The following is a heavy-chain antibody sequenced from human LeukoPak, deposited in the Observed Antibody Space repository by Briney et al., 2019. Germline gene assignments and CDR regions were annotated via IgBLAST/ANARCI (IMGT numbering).Heavy chain of an antibody. Sequence: GSLRLSCAASGFTFSSCAMSWVRQAPGKGLEWVSTISGSGGSTYYADSVKGRFTISRDNSKNTLYLQMNSLRAEDTAVYYCARLPTYYYDSGGYYFDYWGQGTLVTVSS. J-gene: IGHJ4*02. CDR3: ARLPTYYYDSGGYYFDY. V-gene: IGHV3-23*01. D-gene: IGHD3-22*01. CDR1: GFTFSSCA. CDR2: ISGSGGST.